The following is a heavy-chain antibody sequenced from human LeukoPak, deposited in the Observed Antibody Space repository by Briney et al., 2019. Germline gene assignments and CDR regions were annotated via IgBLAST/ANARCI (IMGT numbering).Heavy chain of an antibody. V-gene: IGHV3-53*01. CDR3: ARGVDY. J-gene: IGHJ4*02. CDR2: IYSGGST. CDR1: GLIFSNYG. Sequence: GGSLRLSCAASGLIFSNYGMNWVRQAPGKGLEWVSVIYSGGSTYYADSVKGRFTISRDNSKNTLDLQMNSLRAEDTAVYYCARGVDYWGQGTLVTVSS.